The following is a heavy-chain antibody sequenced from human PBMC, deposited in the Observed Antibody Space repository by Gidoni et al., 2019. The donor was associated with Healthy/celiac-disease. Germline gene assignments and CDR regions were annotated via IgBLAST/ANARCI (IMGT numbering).Heavy chain of an antibody. Sequence: GGGVVQPGRSLRLSCAASGFTFSSYAMHWVRQAPGKGLEWVAVISYDGSNKYYADSVKGRFTISRDNSKNTLYLQMNSLRAEDTAVYYCAREAPDRGAFDIWGQGTMVTVSS. J-gene: IGHJ3*02. CDR3: AREAPDRGAFDI. D-gene: IGHD3-10*01. CDR2: ISYDGSNK. V-gene: IGHV3-30*01. CDR1: GFTFSSYA.